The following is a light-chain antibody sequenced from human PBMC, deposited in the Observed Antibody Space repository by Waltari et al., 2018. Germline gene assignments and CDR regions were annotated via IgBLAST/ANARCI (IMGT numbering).Light chain of an antibody. CDR1: SSDVGANNF. CDR3: CSCVGRNIYWV. J-gene: IGLJ3*02. CDR2: DIN. V-gene: IGLV2-11*01. Sequence: QSALTQPRPVSGSPGQSVTISCTGTSSDVGANNFVSWYQHHPDKAPKLIIYDINKMPSGVPDRFSGSKSGNTASLTISGLQAEDEADYYCCSCVGRNIYWVFGGGTKLTVL.